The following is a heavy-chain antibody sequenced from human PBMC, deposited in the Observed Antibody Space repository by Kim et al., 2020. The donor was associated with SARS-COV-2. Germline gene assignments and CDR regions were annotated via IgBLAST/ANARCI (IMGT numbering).Heavy chain of an antibody. D-gene: IGHD3-3*01. V-gene: IGHV3-13*01. CDR2: IGTAGGT. Sequence: GGSLRLSCAASGFTFSSYYMHWVRQATGKGLEWVSAIGTAGGTYYAGSVKGRFTISRDNSKNTLYLQMNSLRAGDTAVYYCARGRWYDDCWSGDKVGEYWCGPWRKDNVVTV. J-gene: IGHJ5*02. CDR3: ARGRWYDDCWSGDKVGEYWCGP. CDR1: GFTFSSYY.